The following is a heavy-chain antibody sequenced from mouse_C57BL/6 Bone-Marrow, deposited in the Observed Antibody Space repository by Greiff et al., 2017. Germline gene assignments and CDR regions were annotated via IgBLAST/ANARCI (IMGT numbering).Heavy chain of an antibody. CDR1: GYTFTDYY. V-gene: IGHV1-19*01. J-gene: IGHJ3*01. CDR2: INPYNGGT. CDR3: GLICYYGGGFAY. Sequence: EVQLQQSGPVLVKPGASVKMSCKASGYTFTDYYMNWVKQSHGKSLEWIGVINPYNGGTSYNQKFKGKDTLTVDKSSSTAYMELNSLTSEDSAVYYCGLICYYGGGFAYWGQGTLVTVSA. D-gene: IGHD1-1*01.